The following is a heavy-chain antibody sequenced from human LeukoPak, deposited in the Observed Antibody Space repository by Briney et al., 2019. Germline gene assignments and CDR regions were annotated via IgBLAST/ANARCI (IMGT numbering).Heavy chain of an antibody. J-gene: IGHJ4*02. CDR2: FDPEDGEK. CDR1: GHTLTELP. V-gene: IGHV1-24*01. CDR3: ATVGVDCSGGSCYSDRGIDY. Sequence: ASVKVSCKVSGHTLTELPMHWVRQAPGKGLQWMGGFDPEDGEKIYAQKFQGRITMTEDTSTDTAYMELSSLTYEDTAVYYCATVGVDCSGGSCYSDRGIDYWGQGTLVTVSS. D-gene: IGHD2-15*01.